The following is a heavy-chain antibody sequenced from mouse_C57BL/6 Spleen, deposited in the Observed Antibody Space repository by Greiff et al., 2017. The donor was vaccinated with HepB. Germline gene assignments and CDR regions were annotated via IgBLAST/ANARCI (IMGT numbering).Heavy chain of an antibody. CDR1: GFSLTSYG. CDR3: ARGAYGNYWYFDV. CDR2: IWGVGST. V-gene: IGHV2-6*01. Sequence: VKLMESGPGLVAPSQSLSITCTVSGFSLTSYGVDWVRQSPGKGLEWLGVIWGVGSTNYNSALKSRLSISKDNSKSQVFLKMNSLQTDDTAMYYCARGAYGNYWYFDVWGTGTTVTVSS. J-gene: IGHJ1*03. D-gene: IGHD2-1*01.